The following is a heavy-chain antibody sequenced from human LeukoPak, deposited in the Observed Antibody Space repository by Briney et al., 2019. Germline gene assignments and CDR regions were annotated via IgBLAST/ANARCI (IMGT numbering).Heavy chain of an antibody. CDR1: GFTVSSNY. CDR2: FYSGDST. Sequence: GGSLRLSCAASGFTVSSNYMSWVRQAPGKGLEWVSVFYSGDSTYYADSVKGRFTISRDNSKNTLYLQMNSLRSEDTAVYYCARGAYYYDSSGPDFDYWGQGTLVTVSS. J-gene: IGHJ4*02. V-gene: IGHV3-53*05. CDR3: ARGAYYYDSSGPDFDY. D-gene: IGHD3-22*01.